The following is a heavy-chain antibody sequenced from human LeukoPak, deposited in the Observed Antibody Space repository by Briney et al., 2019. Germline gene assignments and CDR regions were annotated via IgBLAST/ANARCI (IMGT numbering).Heavy chain of an antibody. CDR3: ASDASTIRFDY. Sequence: ASVKVSCKASGYTFTSHSINWLRQAPGQGLEWMGWITTNTGNPTYAQGFTGRFVFSLDTSVSTAYLQISSRKAEDTAVYYCASDASTIRFDYWGQGTLVTVSS. CDR2: ITTNTGNP. J-gene: IGHJ4*02. V-gene: IGHV7-4-1*02. CDR1: GYTFTSHS. D-gene: IGHD5-24*01.